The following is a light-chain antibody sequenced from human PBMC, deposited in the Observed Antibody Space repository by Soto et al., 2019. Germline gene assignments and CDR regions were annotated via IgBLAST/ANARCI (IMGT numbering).Light chain of an antibody. V-gene: IGKV3-11*01. CDR1: QSVSIY. CDR3: QQRSNWPWT. Sequence: EIVLTQSPATLPLSPGERATLSCRASQSVSIYLAWYQQKPGQAPRLLIYDASSRATDIPARFTGSGSGTDFTLTISSLEPEDFAVYYCQQRSNWPWTFDQGTKVEIK. CDR2: DAS. J-gene: IGKJ1*01.